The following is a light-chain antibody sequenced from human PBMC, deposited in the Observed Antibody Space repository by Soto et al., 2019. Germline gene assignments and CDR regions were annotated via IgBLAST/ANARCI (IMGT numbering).Light chain of an antibody. Sequence: DIMMANSPQSLAVSLRERTTIHCKLSQSVSSSYLAWYQQKPGQAPRLLIYGASTRATGIPARFSGSGSGTEFTLTISSLQSEVFAVYYCQQYNNWPPITFGQGTRLEIK. CDR2: GAS. CDR1: QSVSSSY. V-gene: IGKV3-15*01. J-gene: IGKJ5*01. CDR3: QQYNNWPPIT.